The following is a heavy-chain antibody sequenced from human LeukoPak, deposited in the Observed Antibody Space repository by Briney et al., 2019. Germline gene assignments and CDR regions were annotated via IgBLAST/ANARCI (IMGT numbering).Heavy chain of an antibody. CDR1: GDSVSSNIAA. Sequence: SQTLSLTCAITGDSVSSNIAAWNWIRQSPSRGLEWLGRTYFRSKWYHDYAVSVKSRITINADTSKNQFSLQLNSVTPEDTAVHYCTRDRADGFKLDSWGRGTLVTVSS. J-gene: IGHJ4*02. CDR2: TYFRSKWYH. CDR3: TRDRADGFKLDS. D-gene: IGHD5-24*01. V-gene: IGHV6-1*01.